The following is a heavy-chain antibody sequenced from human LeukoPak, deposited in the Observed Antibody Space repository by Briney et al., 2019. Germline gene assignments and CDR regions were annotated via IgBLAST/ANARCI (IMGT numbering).Heavy chain of an antibody. J-gene: IGHJ4*02. V-gene: IGHV3-21*01. CDR2: ISSTSSSI. D-gene: IGHD3-10*01. Sequence: PGGSLRLSCAASGFTFSTYTMNWVRQAPGKGLEWVSSISSTSSSIYYADSVRGRFTISRDNAKNSLYLQMSSLRAEDTAVYYCARSRGLDYWGQGTLATFSS. CDR3: ARSRGLDY. CDR1: GFTFSTYT.